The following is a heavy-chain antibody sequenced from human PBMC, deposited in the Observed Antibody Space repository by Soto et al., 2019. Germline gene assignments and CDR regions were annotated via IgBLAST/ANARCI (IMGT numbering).Heavy chain of an antibody. CDR1: GYSFTSYW. D-gene: IGHD3-9*01. Sequence: PGESLKLSCKGSGYSFTSYWIGWVRQMPGKGLEWMGIIYPGDSDTRYSPSFQGQVTISADKSISTAYLQWSSLKASDTAMYYCARQPMNYDILTGYLAFDIWGQGTVVTVSS. V-gene: IGHV5-51*01. CDR2: IYPGDSDT. J-gene: IGHJ3*02. CDR3: ARQPMNYDILTGYLAFDI.